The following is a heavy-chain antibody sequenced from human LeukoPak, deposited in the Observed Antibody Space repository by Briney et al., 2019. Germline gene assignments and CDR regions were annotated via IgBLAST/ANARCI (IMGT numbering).Heavy chain of an antibody. D-gene: IGHD3-22*01. CDR3: ARDSYLWSSGSGYFDY. CDR1: GFTFSSYA. Sequence: GGSLRLSCAASGFTFSSYAMHWVRQAPGKGLEWVAVISYDGSNKYYADSVKGRFTISRDNSKNTLYLQMNSLRAEDTAVYYCARDSYLWSSGSGYFDYWGQGSLVSVSS. J-gene: IGHJ4*02. CDR2: ISYDGSNK. V-gene: IGHV3-30-3*01.